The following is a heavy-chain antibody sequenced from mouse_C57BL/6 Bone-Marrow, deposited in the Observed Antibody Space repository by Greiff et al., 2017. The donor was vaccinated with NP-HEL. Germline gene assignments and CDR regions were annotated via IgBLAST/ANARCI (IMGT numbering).Heavy chain of an antibody. CDR3: ARRTCGNYLDY. J-gene: IGHJ2*01. D-gene: IGHD1-1*02. CDR1: GFTFSSYG. V-gene: IGHV5-6*01. Sequence: EVQGVESGGDLVKPGGSLKLSCAASGFTFSSYGMSWVRQTPDKRLEWVATISSGGSYTYYPDSVKGRFTISRDNAKNTLYLQMSSMKYEDTAKYYCARRTCGNYLDYWGQGTTLTVSA. CDR2: ISSGGSYT.